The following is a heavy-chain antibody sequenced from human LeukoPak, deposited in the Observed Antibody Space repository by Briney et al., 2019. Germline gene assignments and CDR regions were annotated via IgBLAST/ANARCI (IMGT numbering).Heavy chain of an antibody. Sequence: GRSLRLSCAASGFTFSSYGMHWVRQAPGKGLEWVAVISYDGRNKYYADSVKGRFTISRDNSKNTLYLQMNSLRAEDTAVYYCARERLLGYCSSTSCPYYYYGMDVWGKGTTVTVSS. V-gene: IGHV3-30*03. J-gene: IGHJ6*04. CDR3: ARERLLGYCSSTSCPYYYYGMDV. D-gene: IGHD2-2*01. CDR2: ISYDGRNK. CDR1: GFTFSSYG.